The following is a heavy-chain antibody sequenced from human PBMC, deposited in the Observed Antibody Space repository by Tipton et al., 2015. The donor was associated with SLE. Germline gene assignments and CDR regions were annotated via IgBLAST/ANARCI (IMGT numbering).Heavy chain of an antibody. CDR2: INHSGST. CDR1: GGSFSGYY. J-gene: IGHJ4*02. CDR3: ARHLTGDAGYFDY. Sequence: TLSLTCAVYGGSFSGYYWSWIRQPPGKGLEWIGEINHSGSTNYNPSLKSRVTISVDTSKNQFSLKLCSVTAADTAVYYCARHLTGDAGYFDYWGQGTLVTVSS. D-gene: IGHD3-9*01. V-gene: IGHV4-34*01.